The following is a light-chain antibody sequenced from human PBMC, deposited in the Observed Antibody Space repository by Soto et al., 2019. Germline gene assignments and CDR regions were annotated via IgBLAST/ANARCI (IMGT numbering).Light chain of an antibody. Sequence: QSVLTQPRSVSGSPRQSVTISCTGTNSYVGGYIYVSWYQQHPGKAHKLMMFDVSKRPSGVPDRFSGSKSDNTASLTISGLQAEDEADYFCCSYAGNYTYVFGTGTKVTVL. CDR1: NSYVGGYIY. CDR2: DVS. V-gene: IGLV2-11*01. J-gene: IGLJ1*01. CDR3: CSYAGNYTYV.